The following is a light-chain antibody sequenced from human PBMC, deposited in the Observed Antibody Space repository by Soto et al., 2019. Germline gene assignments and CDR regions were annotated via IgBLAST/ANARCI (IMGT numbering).Light chain of an antibody. CDR2: GNR. CDR3: QAYDYSLTASV. J-gene: IGLJ3*02. Sequence: ELTQPPSVSGAPGQRATISCTGNSSNLGAGYDVHWYQQLPGAAPKLVIFGNRNRPSGVPERFSGSKSGTSASLAITGLQAEDEADYYCQAYDYSLTASVFGGGTKLTVL. V-gene: IGLV1-40*01. CDR1: SSNLGAGYD.